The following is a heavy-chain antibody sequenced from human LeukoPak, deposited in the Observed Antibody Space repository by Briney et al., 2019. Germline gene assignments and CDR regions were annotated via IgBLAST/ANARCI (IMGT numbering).Heavy chain of an antibody. CDR2: INHSGST. Sequence: NSSETLSLTCAVYGGSFSGYYWSWIRQPPGKGLEWIGEINHSGSTNYNPSLKSRVTISVDTSKNQFSLRLSSVTAADTAVYYCARDRYSYGYDYWGQGTLVTVSS. CDR3: ARDRYSYGYDY. V-gene: IGHV4-34*01. CDR1: GGSFSGYY. J-gene: IGHJ4*02. D-gene: IGHD5-18*01.